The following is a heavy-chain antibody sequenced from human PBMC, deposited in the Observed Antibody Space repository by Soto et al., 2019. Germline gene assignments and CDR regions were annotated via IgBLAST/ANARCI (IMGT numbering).Heavy chain of an antibody. Sequence: ASVKVSCKASGYTFTSYGISWVRQAPGQGLEWMGWISAYNGNTISGQKLQGRVTMTTDTSTSTAYMELRSLRSDDTAVYYCATDGQITTFGVASAPYALDVWGQGTTVTVSS. D-gene: IGHD3-3*01. CDR3: ATDGQITTFGVASAPYALDV. CDR2: ISAYNGNT. V-gene: IGHV1-18*01. J-gene: IGHJ6*02. CDR1: GYTFTSYG.